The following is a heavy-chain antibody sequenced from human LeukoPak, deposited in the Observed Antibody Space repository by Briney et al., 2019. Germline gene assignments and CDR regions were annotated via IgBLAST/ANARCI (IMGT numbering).Heavy chain of an antibody. CDR2: INSDGSST. CDR3: AKVIDTSGSYYQSFDY. Sequence: GGSLRLSCAASGFTFSSYWMHWVRQAPGKGLVWVSRINSDGSSTSYADSVKGRFTISRDNAKNTLYLQMNSLRAEDTAVYYCAKVIDTSGSYYQSFDYWGQGTLVTVSS. CDR1: GFTFSSYW. V-gene: IGHV3-74*01. J-gene: IGHJ4*02. D-gene: IGHD1-26*01.